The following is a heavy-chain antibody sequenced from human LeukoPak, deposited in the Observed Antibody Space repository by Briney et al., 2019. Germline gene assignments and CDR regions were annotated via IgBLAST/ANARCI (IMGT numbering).Heavy chain of an antibody. CDR2: INSDGRST. CDR3: ARDDILTYANFDY. V-gene: IGHV3-74*01. CDR1: GFTFSSYW. Sequence: GGSLRLSCAASGFTFSSYWMHWVRQAPGKGLVWVSRINSDGRSTTYADSVKGRFTISRDNAKNTLHLQMNSLRAEDTAVYYCARDDILTYANFDYWGQGTLVTVSS. D-gene: IGHD3-9*01. J-gene: IGHJ4*02.